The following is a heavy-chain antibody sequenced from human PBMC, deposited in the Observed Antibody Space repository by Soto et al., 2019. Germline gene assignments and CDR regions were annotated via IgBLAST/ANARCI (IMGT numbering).Heavy chain of an antibody. CDR1: GYTFTSYY. D-gene: IGHD3-22*01. CDR2: INPSGGST. CDR3: ARSYDSSGYYYAFDI. J-gene: IGHJ3*02. V-gene: IGHV1-46*01. Sequence: ASVEVSGKASGYTFTSYYMHWVRQAPGQGLEWMGIINPSGGSTSYAQKFQGRVTMTRDTSTSTVYMELSSLRSEDTAVYYCARSYDSSGYYYAFDIWGQGTMVTVSS.